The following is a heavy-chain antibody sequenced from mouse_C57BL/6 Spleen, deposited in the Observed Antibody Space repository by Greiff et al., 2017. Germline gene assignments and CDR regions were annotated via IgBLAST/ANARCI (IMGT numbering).Heavy chain of an antibody. CDR1: GYTFTSYW. CDR2: IDPSDSYT. CDR3: AYSNYGAMDY. V-gene: IGHV1-59*01. J-gene: IGHJ4*01. D-gene: IGHD2-5*01. Sequence: VQLQQPGAELVRPGTSVKLSCKASGYTFTSYWMHWVKQRPGQGLEWIGVIDPSDSYTNYNQKFKGKATLTVDTSSSTAYLQLSSLTSEDSAVYYCAYSNYGAMDYWGQGTSVTVSS.